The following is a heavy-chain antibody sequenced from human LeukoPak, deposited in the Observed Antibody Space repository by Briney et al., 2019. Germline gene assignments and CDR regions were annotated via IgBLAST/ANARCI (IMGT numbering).Heavy chain of an antibody. D-gene: IGHD6-13*01. Sequence: GGSLRLSCAASGFTFDDYGMSWVRQAPGKGLEWVSGINWNGGSTGYADSVKGRFTISRDNAKNSMYLQMNSLRAEDTALYYCARDGANLAAAAAINWFDPWGQGTLVTVSS. CDR1: GFTFDDYG. CDR2: INWNGGST. CDR3: ARDGANLAAAAAINWFDP. J-gene: IGHJ5*02. V-gene: IGHV3-20*04.